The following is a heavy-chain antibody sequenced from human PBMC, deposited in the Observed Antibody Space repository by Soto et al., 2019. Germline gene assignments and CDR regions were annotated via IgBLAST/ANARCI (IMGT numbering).Heavy chain of an antibody. J-gene: IGHJ5*01. V-gene: IGHV3-23*01. Sequence: VGSLRLSCAASGFTFSSYAMSWVRQAPGKGLEWVSAISGSGGSTYYADSVKGRFTISRDNSKNTLYLQMNSLRAEDTAVYYCAKASHKYSSGWYDCWGQGTLVTVSS. CDR2: ISGSGGST. CDR1: GFTFSSYA. CDR3: AKASHKYSSGWYDC. D-gene: IGHD6-19*01.